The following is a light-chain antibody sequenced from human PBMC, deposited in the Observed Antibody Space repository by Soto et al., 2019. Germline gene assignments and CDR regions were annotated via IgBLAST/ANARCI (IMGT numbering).Light chain of an antibody. V-gene: IGKV1-27*01. CDR2: AAS. CDR1: QDIGNS. CDR3: QKYNRAPRT. Sequence: DIQMTQSPSSLSASIGDRVTITCRASQDIGNSLAWFQQKPGKAPKVLIFAASFLQSGAPSRFSGSGFGTDFTLTISSLQSEDVATYYGQKYNRAPRTFGQGTEVEIK. J-gene: IGKJ1*01.